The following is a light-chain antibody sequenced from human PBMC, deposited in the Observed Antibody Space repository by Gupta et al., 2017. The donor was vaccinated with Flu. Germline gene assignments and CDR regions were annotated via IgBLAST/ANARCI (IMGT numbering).Light chain of an antibody. CDR2: DDS. J-gene: IGLJ3*02. Sequence: KTARITCEGNNIDIKSVHWYQQRPGQAPVLVVYDDSDRPSGIPERFSGSNSGNTATLTVSGVEAGDEADYYCQVWDTSSGHSWVFGGGTKLTVL. CDR1: NIDIKS. CDR3: QVWDTSSGHSWV. V-gene: IGLV3-21*03.